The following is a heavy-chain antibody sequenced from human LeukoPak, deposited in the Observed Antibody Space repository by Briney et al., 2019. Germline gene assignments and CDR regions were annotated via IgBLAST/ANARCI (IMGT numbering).Heavy chain of an antibody. V-gene: IGHV1-8*01. CDR2: MNPNRGNT. CDR1: GYTFTSYD. Sequence: ASVKVSCKASGYTFTSYDINWVRQATGQGLEWMGWMNPNRGNTGYAQKFQGRVTMTRNTSINTAYMGVSSLRSEDTAVYYCATDYTDYSLDYWGQGTLVTVSS. CDR3: ATDYTDYSLDY. J-gene: IGHJ4*02. D-gene: IGHD4-11*01.